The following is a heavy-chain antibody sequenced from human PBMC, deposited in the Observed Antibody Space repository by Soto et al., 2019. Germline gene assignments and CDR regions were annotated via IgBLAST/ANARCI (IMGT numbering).Heavy chain of an antibody. J-gene: IGHJ6*02. CDR2: ISNSGST. CDR3: ARDSLYYYDSAAYFHYYYYGLDV. D-gene: IGHD3-22*01. Sequence: PSETLSLTCTVSGGSVSSGSYNWNWIRRPPGRGLQWIGYISNSGSTNYHPSLKSRVTISLDTSKNQFSLRLSSVTAADTAVYFCARDSLYYYDSAAYFHYYYYGLDVWGQGTTVTVSS. CDR1: GGSVSSGSYN. V-gene: IGHV4-61*01.